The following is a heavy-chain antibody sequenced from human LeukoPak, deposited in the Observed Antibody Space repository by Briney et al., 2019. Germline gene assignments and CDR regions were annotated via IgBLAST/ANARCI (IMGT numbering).Heavy chain of an antibody. J-gene: IGHJ4*02. CDR1: GGSISSYY. CDR3: VRVVALGAAGYCFDY. D-gene: IGHD6-13*01. CDR2: IYYSGST. V-gene: IGHV4-59*01. Sequence: KSSETLSLICTVSGGSISSYYWSWIRQPPGKGLEWIGYIYYSGSTNYNPSLKSRVTISVDTSKNQFSLKLSSVTAADTAVYYCVRVVALGAAGYCFDYWGQGSLVTVSS.